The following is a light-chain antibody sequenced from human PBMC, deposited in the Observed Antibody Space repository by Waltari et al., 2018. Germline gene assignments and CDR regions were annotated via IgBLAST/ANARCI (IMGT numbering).Light chain of an antibody. CDR1: QAISNH. V-gene: IGKV1-9*01. CDR3: QQRNGYPIT. Sequence: DIQLTQSPSFLSASVGDRVTITCRSSQAISNHLAWDPQKGAKAPKLLIHTAYILEGGVPSRFSGSGSGTEFALTISSLQPEDFATYYCQQRNGYPITFGQGTRLEIK. CDR2: TAY. J-gene: IGKJ5*01.